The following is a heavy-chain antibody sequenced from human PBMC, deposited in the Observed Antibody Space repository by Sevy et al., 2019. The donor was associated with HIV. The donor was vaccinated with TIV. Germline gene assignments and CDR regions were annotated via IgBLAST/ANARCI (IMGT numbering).Heavy chain of an antibody. J-gene: IGHJ3*02. D-gene: IGHD3-22*01. CDR3: AKDYDSSGYYGRKYLKTDDAFDI. V-gene: IGHV3-23*01. CDR2: ISGSGGST. Sequence: GGSLRLSCAASGFTFSSYAMSWVRQAPGKGLEWVSAISGSGGSTYYADSVKGRFTITRDNSKNTLYLQMNSLRAEDKAVYHCAKDYDSSGYYGRKYLKTDDAFDIWGQGTMVTVSS. CDR1: GFTFSSYA.